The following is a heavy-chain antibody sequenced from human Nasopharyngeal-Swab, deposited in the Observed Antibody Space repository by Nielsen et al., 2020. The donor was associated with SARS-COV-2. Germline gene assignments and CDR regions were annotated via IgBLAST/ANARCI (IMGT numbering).Heavy chain of an antibody. J-gene: IGHJ6*03. V-gene: IGHV4-34*01. CDR2: GSQGGGT. Sequence: WIRPPPGEGVEWIGEGSQGGGTNYNPSLKNRVTISVATSKNQFSLKLSSVTAAETAVYYCARGGAGVVPSPVLGLGPYYSYYYMDVWGKGTTVTVSS. CDR3: ARGGAGVVPSPVLGLGPYYSYYYMDV. D-gene: IGHD2-2*01.